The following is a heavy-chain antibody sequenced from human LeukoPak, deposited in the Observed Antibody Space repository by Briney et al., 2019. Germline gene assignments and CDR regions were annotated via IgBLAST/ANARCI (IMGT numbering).Heavy chain of an antibody. J-gene: IGHJ4*02. Sequence: GGSLRLSCAASEFTFSSYAMSWVRQAPGKRLEWVSSFSGGAGKTYYADSVKGRFTISRDNSQNTVYLQMSSLRAEDTAVYYCAKDQYNYGSSPFDYWGQGTLVTVSS. V-gene: IGHV3-23*01. CDR3: AKDQYNYGSSPFDY. CDR1: EFTFSSYA. D-gene: IGHD3-10*01. CDR2: FSGGAGKT.